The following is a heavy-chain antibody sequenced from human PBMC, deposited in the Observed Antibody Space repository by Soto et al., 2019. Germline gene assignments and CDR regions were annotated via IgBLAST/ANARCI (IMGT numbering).Heavy chain of an antibody. CDR2: ISAYNGNT. J-gene: IGHJ4*02. Sequence: ASVKVSCKASGYTFTSYGISWVRQAPGQGLEWMGWISAYNGNTNYAQKIQGRDTMTTDTSTSTAYMELRSLRSDDTAVYYCARADPPYYDILTGYPMAYWGQGTLVTVSS. V-gene: IGHV1-18*01. D-gene: IGHD3-9*01. CDR3: ARADPPYYDILTGYPMAY. CDR1: GYTFTSYG.